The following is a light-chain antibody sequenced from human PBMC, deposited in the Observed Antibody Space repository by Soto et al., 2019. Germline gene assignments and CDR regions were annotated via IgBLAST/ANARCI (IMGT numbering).Light chain of an antibody. J-gene: IGKJ2*01. Sequence: EIVLTQSPGTPSLSPGERATLSCRASQSVSSSYLAWYQQKPGQAPRLLIYGASSRATGIPDRFSGSWSGTDFTLTISRLEPEDFAVYYCQQYGSSYTFGQGTKLEIK. V-gene: IGKV3-20*01. CDR3: QQYGSSYT. CDR1: QSVSSSY. CDR2: GAS.